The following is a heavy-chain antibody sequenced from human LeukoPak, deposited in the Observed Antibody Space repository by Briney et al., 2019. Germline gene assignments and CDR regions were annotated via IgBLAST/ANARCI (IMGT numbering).Heavy chain of an antibody. CDR1: GFTFSDYY. V-gene: IGHV3-11*01. CDR3: ARDRLGDYDHSGYYDK. J-gene: IGHJ4*02. D-gene: IGHD3-22*01. Sequence: GGSLRLSCAASGFTFSDYYMSWLRQAPGKGLECVAYICDSGRTVYYADSVKGRVTISRDNAKNSVYLQMNNLRAEDTAVYYCARDRLGDYDHSGYYDKWGQGTLVTVSS. CDR2: ICDSGRTV.